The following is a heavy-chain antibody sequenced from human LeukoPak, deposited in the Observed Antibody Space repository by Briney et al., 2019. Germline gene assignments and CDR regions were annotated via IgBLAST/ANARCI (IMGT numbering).Heavy chain of an antibody. J-gene: IGHJ4*02. CDR1: GGTFSSYA. V-gene: IGHV1-69*06. Sequence: ASVKVSCKASGGTFSSYAISWVRQAPGQGLEWMGGIIPISGTTNYAQKFQGRVTITADKSTSTAYMELSSLRSEDTAVYYCASAYYYDSSGYHSPDYWGQGTLVTVSS. CDR3: ASAYYYDSSGYHSPDY. CDR2: IIPISGTT. D-gene: IGHD3-22*01.